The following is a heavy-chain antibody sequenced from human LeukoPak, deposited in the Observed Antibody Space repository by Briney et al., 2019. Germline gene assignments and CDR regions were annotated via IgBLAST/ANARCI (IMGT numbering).Heavy chain of an antibody. Sequence: SETLSLTCAVYGGSFSGYYWSWIRQPPGKGLEWIGEINHSGSTNYNPSLKSRVTISVDTSKNQFSLKLSSVTAADTAVYYCAGVPYYDFWSGYRFDPWGQGTLVTVSS. CDR2: INHSGST. J-gene: IGHJ5*02. CDR1: GGSFSGYY. D-gene: IGHD3-3*01. V-gene: IGHV4-34*01. CDR3: AGVPYYDFWSGYRFDP.